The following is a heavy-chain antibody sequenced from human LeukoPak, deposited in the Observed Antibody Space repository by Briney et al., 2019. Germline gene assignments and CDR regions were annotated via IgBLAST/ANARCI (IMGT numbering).Heavy chain of an antibody. D-gene: IGHD6-19*01. J-gene: IGHJ4*02. CDR3: VKDVSTGWSFDS. Sequence: GGSLRLSCAASGFTYNNYGMHWVRQAPGKGLEWVTFMSYDGSDKSYADSVKGRFIISRDNSKKTLYVQMNSLTTDDTAVYYCVKDVSTGWSFDSWGQGTLVTVSS. CDR1: GFTYNNYG. V-gene: IGHV3-30*02. CDR2: MSYDGSDK.